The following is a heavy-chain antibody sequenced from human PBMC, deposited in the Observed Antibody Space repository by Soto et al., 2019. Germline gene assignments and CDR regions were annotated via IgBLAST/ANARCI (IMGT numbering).Heavy chain of an antibody. CDR3: GICGGNSVYSDY. Sequence: QVQLQESGPGLVKPSQTLSLTCTVSGGSITSGDYYWSWIRQPPGKGLEWIGYIYSNGSTYYNPYLKSLGTITVDPAMHHSSLKLSSVTPADTAAYYCGICGGNSVYSDYLGEGTLVTVSS. V-gene: IGHV4-30-4*01. D-gene: IGHD2-21*02. CDR2: IYSNGST. CDR1: GGSITSGDYY. J-gene: IGHJ4*02.